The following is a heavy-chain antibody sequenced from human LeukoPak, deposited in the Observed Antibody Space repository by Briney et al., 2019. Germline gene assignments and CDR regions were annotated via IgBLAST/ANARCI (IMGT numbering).Heavy chain of an antibody. CDR2: IYYSGST. D-gene: IGHD7-27*01. CDR1: GGSISSYY. Sequence: KTSETLSLTCTVSGGSISSYYWSWIRQPPGKGLEWIGYIYYSGSTNYNPSLKSRVTISVDTSKNQFSLKLSSVTAADTAVYYCARDSLGMDAFDIWGQGTMVTVSS. J-gene: IGHJ3*02. V-gene: IGHV4-59*01. CDR3: ARDSLGMDAFDI.